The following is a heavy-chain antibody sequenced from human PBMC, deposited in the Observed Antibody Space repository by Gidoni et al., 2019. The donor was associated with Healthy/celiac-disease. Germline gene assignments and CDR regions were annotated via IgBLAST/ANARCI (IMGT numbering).Heavy chain of an antibody. Sequence: QVQLVQSGAEVKKPGASVKVSCKASGYTFTGHYMHWVRQAPGQGLEWMGWINPNSGGTNYAQKFQGRVTMTRDTSISTAYMELSRLRSDDTAVYDCARELRFGEIRGDDAFDIWGQGTMVTVSS. CDR3: ARELRFGEIRGDDAFDI. CDR1: GYTFTGHY. V-gene: IGHV1-2*02. CDR2: INPNSGGT. J-gene: IGHJ3*02. D-gene: IGHD3-10*01.